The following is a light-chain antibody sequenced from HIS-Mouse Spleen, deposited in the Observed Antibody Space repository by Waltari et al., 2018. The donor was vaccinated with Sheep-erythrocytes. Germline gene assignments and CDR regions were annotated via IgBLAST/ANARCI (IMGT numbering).Light chain of an antibody. V-gene: IGKV3-11*01. CDR3: QQRSNWYT. J-gene: IGKJ2*01. CDR1: QSVSSY. CDR2: AAS. Sequence: EIVLTQSPATLSLSPGERATLSCRASQSVSSYLAWYQQKPGQAPRLLIDAASNRATGIPARFSGSGYGTDFTLTISSLEPEDFAVYYCQQRSNWYTFGKGTKLEIK.